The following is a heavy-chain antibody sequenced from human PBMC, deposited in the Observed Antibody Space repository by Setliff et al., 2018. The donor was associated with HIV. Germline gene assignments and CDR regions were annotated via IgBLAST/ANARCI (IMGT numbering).Heavy chain of an antibody. V-gene: IGHV1-69*13. Sequence: SVKVSCKVSGGTFRKYSMNWIRQAPGQGLEWMGGIVPIFGTTKYAQKFQGRVTITADESTSTVYMALSSLTSEDTAVYYCERDFEGMSTIDWFEDWGQGTLVTVSS. J-gene: IGHJ5*01. D-gene: IGHD1-1*01. CDR2: IVPIFGTT. CDR1: GGTFRKYS. CDR3: ERDFEGMSTIDWFED.